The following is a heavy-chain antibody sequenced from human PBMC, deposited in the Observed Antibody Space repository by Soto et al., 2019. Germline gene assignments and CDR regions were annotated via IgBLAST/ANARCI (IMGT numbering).Heavy chain of an antibody. V-gene: IGHV4-39*01. D-gene: IGHD2-15*01. CDR1: GGSISSSSYY. Sequence: SETLSLTCTVSGGSISSSSYYWGWIRQPPGKGLEWIGSIYYSGSTYYNPSLESRVTISVDTSKNQFSLKLSSVTAADTAVYYCARHVVVVVAATPWIYAFDIWGQGTMVTVSS. CDR3: ARHVVVVVAATPWIYAFDI. CDR2: IYYSGST. J-gene: IGHJ3*02.